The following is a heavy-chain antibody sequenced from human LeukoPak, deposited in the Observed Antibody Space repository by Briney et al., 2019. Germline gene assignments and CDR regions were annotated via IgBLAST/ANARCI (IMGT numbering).Heavy chain of an antibody. CDR3: ARVNGDVYNRNWFDP. Sequence: PGGSLRLACAASGFTFSSYWMSWVRQAPGKGLEWVANVNDDGSEIFYVDSVTGRFTVSRDNVKNSLFLQMSSPRGQDTGVYFYARVNGDVYNRNWFDPWGQGRLVT. J-gene: IGHJ5*02. CDR1: GFTFSSYW. V-gene: IGHV3-7*01. D-gene: IGHD4-17*01. CDR2: VNDDGSEI.